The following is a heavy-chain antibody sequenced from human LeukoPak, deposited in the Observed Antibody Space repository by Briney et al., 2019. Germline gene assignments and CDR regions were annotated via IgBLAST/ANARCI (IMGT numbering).Heavy chain of an antibody. V-gene: IGHV3-30-3*01. Sequence: PGGSLRLSCAASGFTFSSYAMHWVRQAPGKGLEWVAVISYDGSNKYYADSVKGRFTISRDNSKNTLYLQMNSLRAEDTAVYYCAKGAYITMVRGVIPTPDYWGQGTLVTVSS. CDR3: AKGAYITMVRGVIPTPDY. D-gene: IGHD3-10*01. J-gene: IGHJ4*02. CDR1: GFTFSSYA. CDR2: ISYDGSNK.